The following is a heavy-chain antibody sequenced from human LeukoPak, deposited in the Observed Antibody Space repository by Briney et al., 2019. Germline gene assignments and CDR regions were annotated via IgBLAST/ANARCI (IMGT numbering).Heavy chain of an antibody. J-gene: IGHJ5*02. CDR3: ARGARGWFDP. CDR2: IYYSGNT. CDR1: GDSISTSNSY. Sequence: SETLSLTCTVSGDSISTSNSYWGWIRQPPGKGLEWIGSIYYSGNTYYNASLKSRVTISVDTSKNQFSLKLSSVTAADTAVYYCARGARGWFDPWGQGTLVTVSS. V-gene: IGHV4-39*01.